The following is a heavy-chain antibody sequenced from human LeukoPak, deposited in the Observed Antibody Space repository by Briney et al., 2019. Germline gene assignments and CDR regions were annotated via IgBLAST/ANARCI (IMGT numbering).Heavy chain of an antibody. CDR1: GYTFTGYY. Sequence: GASVKVSCKASGYTFTGYYMHWVRQAPGQGLEWMGWINPNSGGTNYAQKFQGRVTMTRDTSISTAYMGLSRLRSDDTAVYYCARNHYYDSSGTDDAFDIWGQGTMVTVSS. CDR3: ARNHYYDSSGTDDAFDI. V-gene: IGHV1-2*02. J-gene: IGHJ3*02. D-gene: IGHD3-22*01. CDR2: INPNSGGT.